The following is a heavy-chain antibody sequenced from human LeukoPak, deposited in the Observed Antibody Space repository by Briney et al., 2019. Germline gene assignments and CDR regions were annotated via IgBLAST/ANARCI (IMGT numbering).Heavy chain of an antibody. D-gene: IGHD1-26*01. CDR3: ARCWLGGFDY. J-gene: IGHJ4*02. CDR2: IYYSGST. Sequence: SQTLSLTCTVSGGSISSGGYYWSWIRQHPGKGLEWIGYIYYSGSTYYNPSLKSRVTISVDTSKNQFSLKLSSVTAADTAVYYCARCWLGGFDYWGQGTLVTVSS. CDR1: GGSISSGGYY. V-gene: IGHV4-31*03.